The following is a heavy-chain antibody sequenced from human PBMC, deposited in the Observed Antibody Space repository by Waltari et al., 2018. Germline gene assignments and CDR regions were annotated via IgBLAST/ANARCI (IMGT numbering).Heavy chain of an antibody. CDR2: ISSSSSYI. CDR3: ARGRQNPSKQYYYDSSGYPDFDY. Sequence: EVQLVESGGGLVKPGGSLRLSCAASGFTFSSYSMNWVRQAPGKGLEWVSSISSSSSYIYYADSVKGRFTISRDNAKNSLYLQMNSLRAEDTAVYYCARGRQNPSKQYYYDSSGYPDFDYWGQGTLVTVSS. CDR1: GFTFSSYS. V-gene: IGHV3-21*01. J-gene: IGHJ4*02. D-gene: IGHD3-22*01.